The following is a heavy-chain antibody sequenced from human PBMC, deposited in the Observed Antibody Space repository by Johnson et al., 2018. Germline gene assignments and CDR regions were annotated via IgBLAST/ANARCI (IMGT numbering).Heavy chain of an antibody. J-gene: IGHJ6*03. CDR1: GFTFSSYS. V-gene: IGHV3-21*01. CDR2: ISSSSGYI. Sequence: EVQLLESGGGLVKPGGSLRLSCAASGFTFSSYSMNWVRQAPGKGLEWVSSISSSSGYIYYADSVKGRFTISRDNAKNSLYLQMNSLRAEDTAVYYCARDGSGWDYYYYYYMDVWGKGTTVTVSS. CDR3: ARDGSGWDYYYYYYMDV. D-gene: IGHD6-19*01.